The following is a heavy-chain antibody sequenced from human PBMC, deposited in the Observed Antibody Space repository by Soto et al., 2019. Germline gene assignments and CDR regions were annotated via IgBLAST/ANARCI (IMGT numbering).Heavy chain of an antibody. V-gene: IGHV4-30-4*01. J-gene: IGHJ4*02. D-gene: IGHD3-10*01. CDR2: IYYSWST. CDR1: GGSISSGEYY. Sequence: PSETLSLTCTVSGGSISSGEYYLSWIRQPPGKGLEGIGYIYYSWSTYYNPSLKSRVTISVDTSKNQFSLVLSSVTATETAVYYCARGRINYYGLGSSLDYWGQGALVTVSS. CDR3: ARGRINYYGLGSSLDY.